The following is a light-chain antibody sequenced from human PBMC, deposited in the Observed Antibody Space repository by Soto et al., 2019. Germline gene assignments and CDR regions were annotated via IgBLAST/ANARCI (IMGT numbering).Light chain of an antibody. Sequence: ETLMTQSPATLSVSPGERATLSCRASQSVSSNLAWYQQKPGQAPRLLIYGASTRATGIPARLSGSGSGTEFTLTISSMKPDDFATYYCQQYNSKWTFGHGTKVDIK. CDR3: QQYNSKWT. J-gene: IGKJ1*01. V-gene: IGKV3-15*01. CDR1: QSVSSN. CDR2: GAS.